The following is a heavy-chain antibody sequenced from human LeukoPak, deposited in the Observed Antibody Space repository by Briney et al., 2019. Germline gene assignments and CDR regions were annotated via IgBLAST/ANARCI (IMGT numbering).Heavy chain of an antibody. CDR1: GGSISSGSYY. V-gene: IGHV4-61*02. Sequence: SETLSLTCTVSGGSISSGSYYWSWIRQPAGKGLEWIGRIYTSGSTNYNPSLKSRVTISVDTSKNRFSLKLSSVTAADTAVYYCASIGGYDDYWGQGTLVTVSS. J-gene: IGHJ4*02. D-gene: IGHD5-12*01. CDR3: ASIGGYDDY. CDR2: IYTSGST.